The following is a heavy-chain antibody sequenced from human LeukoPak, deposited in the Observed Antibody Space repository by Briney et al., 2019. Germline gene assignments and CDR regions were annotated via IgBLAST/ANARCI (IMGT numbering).Heavy chain of an antibody. D-gene: IGHD2-15*01. V-gene: IGHV4-38-2*02. J-gene: IGHJ6*03. CDR1: GYSISSGYY. CDR2: IYHSGST. CDR3: ARAGENCSGGSCYLYYYYYMDV. Sequence: PSETLSLTCTVSGYSISSGYYWGWIRQPPGKGLEWIGSIYHSGSTYYNPSLKSRVTISVDTSKNQFSLKLSSVTAADTAVYYCARAGENCSGGSCYLYYYYYMDVWGKGTTVTVSS.